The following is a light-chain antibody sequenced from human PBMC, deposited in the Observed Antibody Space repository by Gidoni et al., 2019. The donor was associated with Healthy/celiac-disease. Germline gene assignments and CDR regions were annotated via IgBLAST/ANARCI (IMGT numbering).Light chain of an antibody. V-gene: IGLV3-16*01. Sequence: SYELTQPPSVSVSLGQMARLTCSGEALPKKYAYWYQQKPGQFPVLVIYKDRERPSGIPERFSGSSSGTIVTLTISGVQAEDEADYYCLSADSSGTWVFGGGTKLTVL. CDR2: KDR. J-gene: IGLJ3*02. CDR1: ALPKKY. CDR3: LSADSSGTWV.